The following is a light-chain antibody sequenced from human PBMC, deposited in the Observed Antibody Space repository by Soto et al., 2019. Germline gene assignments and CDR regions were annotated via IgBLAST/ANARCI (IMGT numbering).Light chain of an antibody. CDR2: WAS. Sequence: DIVMTQSPDSLAVSLGERATINCKYSQSVLYSSNNKNYLAWYQQKPGQPPKMLIYWASTRESGVPDRFSGSGSGTDFTLTISSLQAEDVAVYYCQQYYSTPPITFGQGTKVEIK. CDR1: QSVLYSSNNKNY. CDR3: QQYYSTPPIT. V-gene: IGKV4-1*01. J-gene: IGKJ1*01.